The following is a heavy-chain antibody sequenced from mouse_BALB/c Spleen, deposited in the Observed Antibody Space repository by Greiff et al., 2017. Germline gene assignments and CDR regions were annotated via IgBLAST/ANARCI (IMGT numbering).Heavy chain of an antibody. CDR2: INPSTGYT. CDR3: ASNYGDY. CDR1: GYTFTSYW. D-gene: IGHD1-1*01. J-gene: IGHJ2*01. Sequence: QVQLQQSGAELAKPGASVKMSCKASGYTFTSYWMHWVKQRPGQGLEWIGYINPSTGYTEYNQKFKDKATLTADKSSSTAYMQLSSLTSEDSAVYYCASNYGDYWGQGTTLTVSS. V-gene: IGHV1-7*01.